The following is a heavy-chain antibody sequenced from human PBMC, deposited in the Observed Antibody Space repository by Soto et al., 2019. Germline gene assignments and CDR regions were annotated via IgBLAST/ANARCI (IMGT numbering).Heavy chain of an antibody. CDR2: ISSSSSYI. J-gene: IGHJ4*02. V-gene: IGHV3-21*01. Sequence: EVQLVESGGGLVKPGGSLRLSCAASGFTFSSYSMNWVRQAPGKGLEWVSSISSSSSYIYYADSVKGRFTISRDNAKNSRYLQMNRLRAEGTAVYYCARDGGFEILTGLYVARYYFGYWGQGTLVTVSS. CDR3: ARDGGFEILTGLYVARYYFGY. CDR1: GFTFSSYS. D-gene: IGHD3-9*01.